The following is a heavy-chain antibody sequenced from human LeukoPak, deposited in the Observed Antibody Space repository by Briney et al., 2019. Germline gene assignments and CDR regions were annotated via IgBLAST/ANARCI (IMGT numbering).Heavy chain of an antibody. V-gene: IGHV1-2*02. CDR1: GYTFTGYY. CDR3: ARKDYYDSSGYSC. Sequence: ASVKVSCKASGYTFTGYYMHWVRQAPGQGLEWMGWINPNSGGTNYAQKFQGRVTMTRDTSISTAYMELSRLRSDDTAVYYCARKDYYDSSGYSCWGQGTLVTVSS. D-gene: IGHD3-22*01. CDR2: INPNSGGT. J-gene: IGHJ4*02.